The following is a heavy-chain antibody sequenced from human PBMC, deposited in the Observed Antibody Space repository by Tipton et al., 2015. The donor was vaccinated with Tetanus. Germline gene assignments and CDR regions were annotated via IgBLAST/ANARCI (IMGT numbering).Heavy chain of an antibody. V-gene: IGHV4-34*01. D-gene: IGHD3-10*01. CDR1: GGSFSGYY. J-gene: IGHJ4*02. Sequence: LRLSCAVYGGSFSGYYWSWIRQPPGKGLEWIGEINHSGSTNYNPSLKSRVTISVDTSKNQFSLKLSSVTAADTAVYYCARGLRGVVSYYYGSGSSYWGQGTLVTVSS. CDR3: ARGLRGVVSYYYGSGSSY. CDR2: INHSGST.